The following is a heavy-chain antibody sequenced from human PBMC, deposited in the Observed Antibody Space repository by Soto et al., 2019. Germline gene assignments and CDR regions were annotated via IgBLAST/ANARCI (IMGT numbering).Heavy chain of an antibody. CDR2: INPNSGGT. CDR3: AREAGKFSLGTNWFDP. V-gene: IGHV1-2*04. D-gene: IGHD1-1*01. Sequence: ASVKVSCKASGYTFTGYYMHWVRQAPGQGLEWMGWINPNSGGTNYAQKFQGWVTMTRDTSINTAYMELSRLRSDDTAVYYCAREAGKFSLGTNWFDPWGQGTLVTVSS. CDR1: GYTFTGYY. J-gene: IGHJ5*02.